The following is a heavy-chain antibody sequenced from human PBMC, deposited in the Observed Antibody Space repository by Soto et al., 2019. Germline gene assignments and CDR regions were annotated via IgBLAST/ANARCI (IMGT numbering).Heavy chain of an antibody. CDR3: ARDLGRIVGAHYFDY. Sequence: ASVKVSCRASGYTCTSYYMHWVRQAPGQGLEWMGIINPSGGSRSYAQKFQGRVTMTRDTSTSTVYMELSSLRSEDTAVYYCARDLGRIVGAHYFDYWGQGTLVTVSS. V-gene: IGHV1-46*03. D-gene: IGHD1-26*01. CDR1: GYTCTSYY. CDR2: INPSGGSR. J-gene: IGHJ4*02.